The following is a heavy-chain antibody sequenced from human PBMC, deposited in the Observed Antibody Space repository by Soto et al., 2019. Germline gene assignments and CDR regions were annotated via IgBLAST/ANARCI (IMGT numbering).Heavy chain of an antibody. Sequence: GGSLRLSCAASGFTFSSYGMHWVRQAPGKGLEWVAVIWYDGSNKYYADSVKGRFTISRDNSKNTLYLQMNSLRAEDTAVYYCARDVWDSGWYVDGNGMDVWGQGTTVTVSS. CDR2: IWYDGSNK. CDR1: GFTFSSYG. V-gene: IGHV3-33*01. CDR3: ARDVWDSGWYVDGNGMDV. J-gene: IGHJ6*02. D-gene: IGHD6-19*01.